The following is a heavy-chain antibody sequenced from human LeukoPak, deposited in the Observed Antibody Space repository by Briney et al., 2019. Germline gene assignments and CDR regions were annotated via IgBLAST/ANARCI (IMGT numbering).Heavy chain of an antibody. Sequence: PGGSLRLSYAASGFTFSSYGMHWVRQAPGKGLEWVAFMRYDGSNKYYADSVKGRFTISRDNSKNTLYLQMNSLRAEDTAVYYCAKDRVTVTPHLDYWGQGTLVTVSS. V-gene: IGHV3-30*02. CDR2: MRYDGSNK. CDR3: AKDRVTVTPHLDY. J-gene: IGHJ4*02. CDR1: GFTFSSYG. D-gene: IGHD4-17*01.